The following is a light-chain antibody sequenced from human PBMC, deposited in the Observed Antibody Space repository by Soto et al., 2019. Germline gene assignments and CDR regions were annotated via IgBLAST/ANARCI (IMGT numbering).Light chain of an antibody. Sequence: QSALTQPPSASGSRGQSVTISCTGTSSDVGGYNYVSWYQPHPGKAPKLMIYEVSKRRSGVPDRFSGSKSGNTAYLTVSGLQPEDEADYYCRSYAGSNNLGVFGGGTKLTVL. CDR2: EVS. V-gene: IGLV2-8*01. J-gene: IGLJ3*02. CDR1: SSDVGGYNY. CDR3: RSYAGSNNLGV.